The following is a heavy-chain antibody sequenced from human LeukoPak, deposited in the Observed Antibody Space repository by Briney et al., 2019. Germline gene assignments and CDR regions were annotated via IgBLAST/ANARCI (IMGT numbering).Heavy chain of an antibody. Sequence: GGSLRLSCAASGFTLTSYAISWVRQAPEKGLEWVSSINGGGGTYYADSVKGRFTISRDSSKSTVYLQMNSLRADDTAVYYCARDRCSSTGCYPPHALNIWGQGTMVSVSS. CDR3: ARDRCSSTGCYPPHALNI. J-gene: IGHJ3*02. CDR2: INGGGGT. V-gene: IGHV3-23*01. CDR1: GFTLTSYA. D-gene: IGHD2-2*01.